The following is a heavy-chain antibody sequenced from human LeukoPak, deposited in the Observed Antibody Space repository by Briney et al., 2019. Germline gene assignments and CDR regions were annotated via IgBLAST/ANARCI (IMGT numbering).Heavy chain of an antibody. J-gene: IGHJ5*02. CDR3: ARDLPSYCFDSGNMFDP. Sequence: SETLSLTCTVSGCSISNFYLSWIRQPAGKGLEWIGRIYSSGRTNYNSSLKSRVAMSIDTSNNQFFLKLSSVTAADTTVYYCARDLPSYCFDSGNMFDPWCQGTLVTVSS. CDR1: GCSISNFY. D-gene: IGHD3-10*01. V-gene: IGHV4-4*07. CDR2: IYSSGRT.